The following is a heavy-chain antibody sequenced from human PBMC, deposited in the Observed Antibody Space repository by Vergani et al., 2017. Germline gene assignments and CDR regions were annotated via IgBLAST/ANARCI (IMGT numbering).Heavy chain of an antibody. CDR3: ARDSPMGSD. D-gene: IGHD3-10*01. V-gene: IGHV3-72*01. Sequence: EVQLLESGGGLAQPGGSLRLSCAASGFTFRNYAMTWVRQAPGKGLEWVGRTRNKANSYTTEYAASVKGRFTISRDDSKNSLYLQMNSLKIEDTAVYYCARDSPMGSDWGQGTLVTVSS. J-gene: IGHJ4*02. CDR2: TRNKANSYTT. CDR1: GFTFRNYA.